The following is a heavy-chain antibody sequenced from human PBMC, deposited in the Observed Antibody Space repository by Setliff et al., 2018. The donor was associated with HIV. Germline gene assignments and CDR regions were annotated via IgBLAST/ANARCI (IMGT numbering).Heavy chain of an antibody. J-gene: IGHJ5*02. D-gene: IGHD3-22*01. CDR2: IYHSGST. CDR1: GGTITSHY. Sequence: SETLSLTCTVSGGTITSHYWSWIRQPPGKGLEWIGYIYHSGSTYYNPSLKSRVTISVDRSKNQFSLKLTSVTAADTAMYYCASRIYYYDESRVLREEGFVPWGQGTLVTVSS. CDR3: ASRIYYYDESRVLREEGFVP. V-gene: IGHV4-59*04.